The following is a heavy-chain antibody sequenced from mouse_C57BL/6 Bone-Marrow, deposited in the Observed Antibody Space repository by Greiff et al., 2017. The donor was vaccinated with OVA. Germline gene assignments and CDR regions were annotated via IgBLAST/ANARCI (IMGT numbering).Heavy chain of an antibody. V-gene: IGHV3-6*01. Sequence: ESGPGLVKPSQSLSLTCSVTGYSITTGYYWNWIRQFPGNKLEWMGYISYDGSNNYNTSLTNRISITRDTYENQIFLKVNAVTTEDTAAYYCARDLPRCAYGGQGTLGTVSA. CDR3: ARDLPRCAY. CDR1: GYSITTGYY. CDR2: ISYDGSN. J-gene: IGHJ3*01. D-gene: IGHD6-1*01.